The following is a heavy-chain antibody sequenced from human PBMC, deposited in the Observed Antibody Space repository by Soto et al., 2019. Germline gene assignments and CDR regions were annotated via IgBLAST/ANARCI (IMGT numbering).Heavy chain of an antibody. D-gene: IGHD6-19*01. CDR2: INPSGGTT. CDR1: GYPLTSNY. CDR3: ARGEPHSSGWNFDY. Sequence: QVQLVQSGAEVKKPGASVKVSCTASGYPLTSNYIHWVRQAPGEGLEWMGKINPSGGTTRYGQKFQGRVTLTRDTSTSTVYMEMSSLRSEATAVYYCARGEPHSSGWNFDYWGQGTLVIVSP. J-gene: IGHJ4*02. V-gene: IGHV1-46*03.